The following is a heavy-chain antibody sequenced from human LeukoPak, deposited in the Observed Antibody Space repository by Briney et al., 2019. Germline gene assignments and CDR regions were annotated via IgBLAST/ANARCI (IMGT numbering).Heavy chain of an antibody. J-gene: IGHJ4*02. D-gene: IGHD6-13*01. CDR1: GFTFSSYE. Sequence: GGSLRLSCAASGFTFSSYEMNWVRQAPGKGLEWVSSISSSSSYIYYADSVKGRFTISRDNAKNSLYLQMNSLRAEDTAVYYCARDGSGYSSSWYSYWGQGTLVTVSS. CDR2: ISSSSSYI. V-gene: IGHV3-21*01. CDR3: ARDGSGYSSSWYSY.